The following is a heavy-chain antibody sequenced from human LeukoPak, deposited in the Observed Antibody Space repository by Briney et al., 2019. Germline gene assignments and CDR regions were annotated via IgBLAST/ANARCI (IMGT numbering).Heavy chain of an antibody. CDR2: IRYDESNK. V-gene: IGHV3-30*02. D-gene: IGHD1-14*01. CDR3: AKGDKPGY. CDR1: GFTFSSYG. J-gene: IGHJ4*02. Sequence: QAGGSLRLSCAASGFTFSSYGMHWVRQAPGKGLEWVAFIRYDESNKYYADSVKGRFTISRDNSKNTLYLQMSSLRAEDTAVYYCAKGDKPGYWGQGTLITVSS.